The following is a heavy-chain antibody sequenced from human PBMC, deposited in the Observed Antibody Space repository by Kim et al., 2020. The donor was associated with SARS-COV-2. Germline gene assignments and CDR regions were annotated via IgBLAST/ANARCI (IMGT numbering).Heavy chain of an antibody. D-gene: IGHD3-3*01. J-gene: IGHJ6*02. V-gene: IGHV3-15*01. CDR1: GFTFSNAW. CDR2: IKSKTDGGTT. CDR3: TTGHGGYDFWSGYYEHSYYGMDV. Sequence: GGSLRLSCAASGFTFSNAWMSWVRQAPGKGLEWVGRIKSKTDGGTTDYAAPVKGRFTISRDDSKNTLYLQMNSLKTEDTAVYYCTTGHGGYDFWSGYYEHSYYGMDVWGQGTTVTVSS.